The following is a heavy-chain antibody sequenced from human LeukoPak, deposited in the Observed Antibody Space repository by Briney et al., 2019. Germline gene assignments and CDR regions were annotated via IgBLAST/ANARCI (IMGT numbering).Heavy chain of an antibody. V-gene: IGHV1-46*01. CDR2: INPNFGST. CDR3: AREGAVATAMLSLDY. D-gene: IGHD5-18*01. CDR1: GYTFTGFH. Sequence: ASVKVSCKASGYTFTGFHIHWVRQAPGQGLEWMGIINPNFGSTSYAQKFQGRVTMTSDMSTSTVYMELSSLRFDDTAIYYCAREGAVATAMLSLDYWGQGALVTVSS. J-gene: IGHJ4*02.